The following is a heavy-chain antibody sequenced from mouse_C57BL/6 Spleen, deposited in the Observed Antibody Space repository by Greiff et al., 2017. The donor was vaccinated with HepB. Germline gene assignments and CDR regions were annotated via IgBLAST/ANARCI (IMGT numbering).Heavy chain of an antibody. CDR3: TRSGSNYEGYYFDY. CDR1: GYTFTDYE. CDR2: IDPETGGT. Sequence: VQLQQSGAELVRPGASVTLSCKASGYTFTDYEMHWVKQTPVHGLEWIGAIDPETGGTAYNQKFKGKAILTADKSSSTAYMELRSLTSEDSAVYYCTRSGSNYEGYYFDYWGQGTTLTVSS. D-gene: IGHD2-5*01. J-gene: IGHJ2*01. V-gene: IGHV1-15*01.